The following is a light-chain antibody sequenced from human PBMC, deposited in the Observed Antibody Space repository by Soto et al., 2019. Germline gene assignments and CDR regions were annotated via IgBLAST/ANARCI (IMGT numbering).Light chain of an antibody. V-gene: IGLV2-8*01. CDR3: SSYAGSLVV. J-gene: IGLJ2*01. Sequence: QSVLTQPPSASGSPGQSVTISCTGTSSDVGGYNYVSWYQQHPGKAPKLMIYEVSKRPSGVSERFSGSKSGNTASLTVSGLQAEDEADYYCSSYAGSLVVFGGGTKLTVL. CDR2: EVS. CDR1: SSDVGGYNY.